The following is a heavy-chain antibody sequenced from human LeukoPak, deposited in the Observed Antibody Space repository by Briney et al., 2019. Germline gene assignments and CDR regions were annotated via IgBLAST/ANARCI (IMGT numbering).Heavy chain of an antibody. CDR3: ARGSYVGPTSGYFDY. D-gene: IGHD1-26*01. CDR2: IYFSGST. V-gene: IGHV4-31*03. J-gene: IGHJ4*02. CDR1: GGSISSGGYN. Sequence: SETLSLTCTVSGGSISSGGYNWSWIRQHPGKGLECIGYIYFSGSTYYNPSLKSRVTISVDTSKNQFSLKLSSVTAADTAVYYCARGSYVGPTSGYFDYWGQGTLVTVSS.